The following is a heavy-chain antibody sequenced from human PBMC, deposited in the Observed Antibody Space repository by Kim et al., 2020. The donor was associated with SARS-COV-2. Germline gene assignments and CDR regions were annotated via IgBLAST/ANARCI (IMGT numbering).Heavy chain of an antibody. CDR2: ISAYNGNT. CDR3: ARVVNYYDSSGYYHSGDIYYYYGMDV. V-gene: IGHV1-18*04. Sequence: ASVKVSCKASGYTFTSYGISWVRQAPGQGLEWMGWISAYNGNTNYAQKLQGRVTMTTDTSTSTAYMELRSLRSDDTAVYYCARVVNYYDSSGYYHSGDIYYYYGMDVWGQGTTVTVSS. CDR1: GYTFTSYG. J-gene: IGHJ6*02. D-gene: IGHD3-22*01.